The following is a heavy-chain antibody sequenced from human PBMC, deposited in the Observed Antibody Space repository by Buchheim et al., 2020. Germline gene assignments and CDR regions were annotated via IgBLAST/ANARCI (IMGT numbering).Heavy chain of an antibody. Sequence: QVQLVESGGGVVQPGRSLRLSCAASGFSFSTYDMPWVRQAPGKGLEWVALISYDGSDKYYADPVRGRFTISRDNSKDTLYLQMNSLRAEDTAVYYCAKMYGNNYADDGIDVWGQGT. CDR1: GFSFSTYD. CDR2: ISYDGSDK. CDR3: AKMYGNNYADDGIDV. J-gene: IGHJ6*02. D-gene: IGHD4-11*01. V-gene: IGHV3-30*18.